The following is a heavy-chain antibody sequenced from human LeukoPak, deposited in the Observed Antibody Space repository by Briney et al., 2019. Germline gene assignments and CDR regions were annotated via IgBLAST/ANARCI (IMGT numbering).Heavy chain of an antibody. CDR1: GDSVSSNSAA. J-gene: IGHJ6*02. CDR2: TYYRSKWYN. CDR3: ARRAPPAGTLENYYYYGMDV. D-gene: IGHD1-1*01. V-gene: IGHV6-1*01. Sequence: SQTPSLTCAISGDSVSSNSAAWNWIRQSPSRGLEWLGRTYYRSKWYNDYAVSVRSRITINPDTSKNQFSLQLNSVTPEDTAVYYCARRAPPAGTLENYYYYGMDVWGQGTTVTVSS.